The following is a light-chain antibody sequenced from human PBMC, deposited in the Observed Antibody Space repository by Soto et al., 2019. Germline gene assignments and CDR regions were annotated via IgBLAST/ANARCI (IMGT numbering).Light chain of an antibody. J-gene: IGKJ4*01. CDR3: QQYYNWPLT. CDR2: GAS. CDR1: QDISTL. V-gene: IGKV1-8*01. Sequence: IHRTQSPSSVSASIGDTVTITFRASQDISTLLAWYQQKPGKAPKLLIYGASTLESGVPSRFSGRGSGTEFTLTISSLQSEDFAVYYCQQYYNWPLTFGGGTKVDIK.